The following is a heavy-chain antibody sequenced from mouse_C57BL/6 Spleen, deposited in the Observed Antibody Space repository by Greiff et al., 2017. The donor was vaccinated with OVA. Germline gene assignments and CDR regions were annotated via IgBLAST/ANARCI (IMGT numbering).Heavy chain of an antibody. CDR3: ARVLLRSAMGD. Sequence: EVQLQQSGPELVKPGASVKISCKASGYTFTDYYMNWVKQSHGKSLEWIGDINPNNGGTSYNQKFKGKATLTVDKSSSTAYMVLRSLTSEDSAVYYCARVLLRSAMGDWGQGASVTVS. D-gene: IGHD1-1*01. CDR1: GYTFTDYY. J-gene: IGHJ4*01. V-gene: IGHV1-26*01. CDR2: INPNNGGT.